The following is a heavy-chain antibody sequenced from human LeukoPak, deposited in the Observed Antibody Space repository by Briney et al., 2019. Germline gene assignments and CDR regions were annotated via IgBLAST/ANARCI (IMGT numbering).Heavy chain of an antibody. CDR3: ARGKSIAAAGTN. Sequence: ASVKISCKVSGYTFTDYYMHWVQQAPGQGLEWMGIINPSGGSTSYAQKFQGRVTMTRDTSTSTVYMELSSLRSEDTAVYYCARGKSIAAAGTNWGQGTLVTVSS. D-gene: IGHD6-13*01. J-gene: IGHJ4*02. CDR1: GYTFTDYY. V-gene: IGHV1-46*01. CDR2: INPSGGST.